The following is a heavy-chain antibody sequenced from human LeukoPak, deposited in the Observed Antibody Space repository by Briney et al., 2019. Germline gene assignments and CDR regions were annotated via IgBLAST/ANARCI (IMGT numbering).Heavy chain of an antibody. Sequence: GGSLRLSCAASGFTFSSYWMHWVRQVPGKGLVWVSRINSDGSSISYADSVKGRFTISRDNAKNTLYMQMNSLRAEDTAVYYCAKSYSYGSGSYYKTFDNWGQGTLATVSS. D-gene: IGHD3-10*01. CDR3: AKSYSYGSGSYYKTFDN. J-gene: IGHJ4*02. CDR1: GFTFSSYW. CDR2: INSDGSSI. V-gene: IGHV3-74*01.